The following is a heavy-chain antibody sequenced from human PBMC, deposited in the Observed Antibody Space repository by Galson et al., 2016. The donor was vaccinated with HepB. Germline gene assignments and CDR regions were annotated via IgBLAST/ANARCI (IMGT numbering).Heavy chain of an antibody. CDR1: GDTFSSYA. V-gene: IGHV1-69*06. CDR3: AGVLYFHDSSGYSRVDHYYYGMHV. D-gene: IGHD3-22*01. Sequence: SVKVSCKASGDTFSSYAISWVRQAPGQGLEWMGGIIPIFDTANYAQKFQGSVAITADKSTSPAYMELRSLRSEDTAVYYCAGVLYFHDSSGYSRVDHYYYGMHVWGQGTTVTVSS. J-gene: IGHJ6*02. CDR2: IIPIFDTA.